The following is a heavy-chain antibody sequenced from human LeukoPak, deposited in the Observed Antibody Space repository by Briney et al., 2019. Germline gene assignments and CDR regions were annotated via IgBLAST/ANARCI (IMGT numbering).Heavy chain of an antibody. D-gene: IGHD3-10*01. J-gene: IGHJ4*02. Sequence: GGSLRLSCAASGFTFSTYWMHWVRQAPGKGLVWVSRIKSDGSITTYADSVKGRFTISRDNAKNTLYLQMNSLRADDTAVYYCARETMVRGGVNDYWGQGTLVTVSS. CDR2: IKSDGSIT. CDR1: GFTFSTYW. V-gene: IGHV3-74*01. CDR3: ARETMVRGGVNDY.